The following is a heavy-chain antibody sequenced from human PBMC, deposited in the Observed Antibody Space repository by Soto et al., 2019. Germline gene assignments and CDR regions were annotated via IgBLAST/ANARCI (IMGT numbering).Heavy chain of an antibody. CDR1: GDSIRSGGYS. J-gene: IGHJ4*02. CDR2: IYHTGST. V-gene: IGHV4-30-2*01. CDR3: ARAHYGPSGYYFDS. D-gene: IGHD3-22*01. Sequence: TLSLTCTVSGDSIRSGGYSWSWIRQPPQKGLEWIGYIYHTGSTSYSPSLKSRVTISVDKSKNQFSLILNSVTAADTAIYYCARAHYGPSGYYFDSWGQGTRVTVS.